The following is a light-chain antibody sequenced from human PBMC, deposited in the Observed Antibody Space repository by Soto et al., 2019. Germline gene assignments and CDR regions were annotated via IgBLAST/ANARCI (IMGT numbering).Light chain of an antibody. CDR3: QTWGTGLLV. CDR2: LNSDGSH. J-gene: IGLJ3*02. V-gene: IGLV4-69*01. CDR1: SGHSSYA. Sequence: QAVVTQSPSASASLGASVKLTCTLRSGHSSYAIAWHQQQPEKGPRYLMKLNSDGSHSKGDGIPDRFSGSSSGAERYLTISSLQSEDEADYYCQTWGTGLLVFGGGTKVTVL.